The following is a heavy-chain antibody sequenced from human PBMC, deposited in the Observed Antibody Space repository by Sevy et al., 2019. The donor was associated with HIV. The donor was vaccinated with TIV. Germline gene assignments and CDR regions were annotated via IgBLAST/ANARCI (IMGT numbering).Heavy chain of an antibody. CDR1: GFTFSNYD. V-gene: IGHV3-30-3*01. CDR2: ISHDGNYK. J-gene: IGHJ4*02. CDR3: AGVFSCDGDCYYLDY. Sequence: GGSLRLSCAASGFTFSNYDMHWVRQAPGKGLEWVAVISHDGNYKNYADSVKVRFTISRDDFKNTLYLQMSSLRPEDTAVYFCAGVFSCDGDCYYLDYWGQGALVTVSS. D-gene: IGHD2-21*02.